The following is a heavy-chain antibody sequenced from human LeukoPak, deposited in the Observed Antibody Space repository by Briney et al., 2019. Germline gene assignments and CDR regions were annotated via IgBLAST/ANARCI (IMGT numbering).Heavy chain of an antibody. V-gene: IGHV4-34*01. CDR1: GGSLSGYY. D-gene: IGHD3-22*01. CDR3: ARDLSDSSGHEGDD. Sequence: PSETLSLTRSVYGGSLSGYYWSWIRQPPRKGREGIGEINHCGSTNYNPSLTSRVTISVDTSKNQFSLKLSSVTAADTAVYYCARDLSDSSGHEGDDWGQGTLVTVSS. CDR2: INHCGST. J-gene: IGHJ4*02.